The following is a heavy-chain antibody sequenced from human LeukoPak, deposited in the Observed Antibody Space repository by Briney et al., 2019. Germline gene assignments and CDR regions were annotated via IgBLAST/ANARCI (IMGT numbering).Heavy chain of an antibody. D-gene: IGHD6-19*01. CDR2: INPSGGST. CDR1: GYTFTSYY. V-gene: IGHV1-46*01. J-gene: IGHJ5*02. Sequence: ASVKVSCKASGYTFTSYYMHWVRQAPGQGLEWMGIINPSGGSTSYAQKFQGRVTMTRDTSTSTVYMELSSLRSEDTAVYYCARRSAGIAVAGNWFDPWGQGTLVTVSS. CDR3: ARRSAGIAVAGNWFDP.